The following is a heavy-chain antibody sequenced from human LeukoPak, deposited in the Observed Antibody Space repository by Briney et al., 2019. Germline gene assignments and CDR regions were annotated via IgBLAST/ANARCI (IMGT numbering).Heavy chain of an antibody. CDR3: ATPQTATVTTGLDY. CDR1: GLTFSSYA. V-gene: IGHV3-23*01. Sequence: PGGSLRLSCAASGLTFSSYAMSWVRQAPGKGLEWASAISGSGGSTYYADSVKGRFTISRDNSKNTLYLQMNSLRAEDTAVYYCATPQTATVTTGLDYWGQGTLVTVSS. J-gene: IGHJ4*02. D-gene: IGHD4-17*01. CDR2: ISGSGGST.